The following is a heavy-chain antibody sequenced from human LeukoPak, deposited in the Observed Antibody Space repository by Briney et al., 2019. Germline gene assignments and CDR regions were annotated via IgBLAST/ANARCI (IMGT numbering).Heavy chain of an antibody. Sequence: GGSLRLSCAVSGFAFGSEAMSWVRQSPARGLEWVASISPGGGTTYYADYVKGRFIISRDSSKNTLSLQMNSLRAEDTAVYYCAKIPKGGYFDYWGQGTLVTVSS. V-gene: IGHV3-23*01. D-gene: IGHD2-2*01. CDR1: GFAFGSEA. J-gene: IGHJ4*02. CDR2: ISPGGGTT. CDR3: AKIPKGGYFDY.